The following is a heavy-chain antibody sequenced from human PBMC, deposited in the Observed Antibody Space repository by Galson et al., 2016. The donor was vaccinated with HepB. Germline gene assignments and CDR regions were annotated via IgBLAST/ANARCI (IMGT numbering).Heavy chain of an antibody. D-gene: IGHD2/OR15-2a*01. CDR1: GFTFSRHW. CDR2: IKQDGSER. Sequence: SLRLSCAASGFTFSRHWMSWVRQAPGKGLQWVASIKQDGSERYNLGSVKGRFTISRDNARNSLYLQMNSLRDEDTAVYYCARGPEYGADVDYLDFRGQGTLVTVSS. CDR3: ARGPEYGADVDYLDF. J-gene: IGHJ4*02. V-gene: IGHV3-7*01.